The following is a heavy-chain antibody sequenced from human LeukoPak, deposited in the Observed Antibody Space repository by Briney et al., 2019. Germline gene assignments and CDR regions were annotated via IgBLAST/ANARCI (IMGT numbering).Heavy chain of an antibody. Sequence: SETLSLTCAVYDGPFSGYYWSWIRQPPGKGLEWIGEINHSGSTNYNPSLKSRVTISQDRSKNQFSLKVSSVTAADTAVYYCARASQTGITGGYCSGVTCVNYFDYWGQGTLVTVSS. CDR2: INHSGST. CDR3: ARASQTGITGGYCSGVTCVNYFDY. V-gene: IGHV4-34*01. CDR1: DGPFSGYY. D-gene: IGHD2-15*01. J-gene: IGHJ4*02.